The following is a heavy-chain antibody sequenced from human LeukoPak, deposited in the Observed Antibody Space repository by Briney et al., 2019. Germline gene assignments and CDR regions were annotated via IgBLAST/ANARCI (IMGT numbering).Heavy chain of an antibody. Sequence: ASVKVSCKASGYTFTSYYMHWVRQAPGQGLEWMGVINPSGGSTSYAQKFQGRVTMTRDTSTSTVYMELSSLRSEDTAVYYCARDLPPYGGLDYWGQGTLVTVSS. CDR3: ARDLPPYGGLDY. CDR1: GYTFTSYY. D-gene: IGHD4-23*01. V-gene: IGHV1-46*01. CDR2: INPSGGST. J-gene: IGHJ4*02.